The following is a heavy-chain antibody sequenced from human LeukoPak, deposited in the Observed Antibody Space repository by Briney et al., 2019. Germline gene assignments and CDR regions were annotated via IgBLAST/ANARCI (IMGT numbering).Heavy chain of an antibody. CDR3: ARVSCTSTSCPGWIDP. CDR1: GGSISSGGYY. V-gene: IGHV4-31*03. CDR2: IYYSGST. D-gene: IGHD2-2*01. Sequence: SETLSLTCTVSGGSISSGGYYWSWIRQHPGKGLEWIGHIYYSGSTYYNPPLKSRVTMSVDTSKNQFSLKLSSVTAADTAVYYCARVSCTSTSCPGWIDPWGQGTLVTVSS. J-gene: IGHJ5*02.